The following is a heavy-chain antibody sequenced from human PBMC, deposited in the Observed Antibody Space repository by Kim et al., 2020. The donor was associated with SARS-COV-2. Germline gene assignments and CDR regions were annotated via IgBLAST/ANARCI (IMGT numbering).Heavy chain of an antibody. D-gene: IGHD1-7*01. J-gene: IGHJ4*02. Sequence: GGSLRLSCAASGFTFSSYAMSWVRQAPGKGLEWVSTFSGSGGSTYYADSVKGLFTISRDNSKNTLFLQMNSLRAEDTAVYYCAKDREAGTSSFDYWGQGTLGTVSS. V-gene: IGHV3-23*01. CDR1: GFTFSSYA. CDR2: FSGSGGST. CDR3: AKDREAGTSSFDY.